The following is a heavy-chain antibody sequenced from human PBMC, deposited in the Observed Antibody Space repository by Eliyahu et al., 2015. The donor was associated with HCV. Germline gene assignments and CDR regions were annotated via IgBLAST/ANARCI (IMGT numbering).Heavy chain of an antibody. CDR2: ISYDGSNK. CDR3: ARAPDQESGTGLWFGELLKTYYFDY. D-gene: IGHD3-10*01. V-gene: IGHV3-30*03. Sequence: QVQLVESGGGVVQPGRSLRLSCAAXGFTFXXXGXPWVRPAPGKGLEWVAVISYDGSNKYYADSVKGRFTISRDNSKNTLYLQMNSLRAEDTAVYYCARAPDQESGTGLWFGELLKTYYFDYWGQGTLVTVSS. CDR1: GFTFXXXG. J-gene: IGHJ4*02.